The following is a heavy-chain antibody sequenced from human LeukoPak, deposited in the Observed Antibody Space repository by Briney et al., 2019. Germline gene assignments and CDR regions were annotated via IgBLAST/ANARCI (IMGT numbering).Heavy chain of an antibody. J-gene: IGHJ5*02. CDR3: ARAEGSGRPNWFDP. CDR2: IYYSGST. V-gene: IGHV4-31*03. D-gene: IGHD3-10*01. Sequence: SQTLSLTCTISGGSISSGGYCWSWIRQHPGKGLEWIGYIYYSGSTYYNPSLKSRVTISVDTSKNQFSLKLSSVTAADTAVYYCARAEGSGRPNWFDPWGQGTLVTVSS. CDR1: GGSISSGGYC.